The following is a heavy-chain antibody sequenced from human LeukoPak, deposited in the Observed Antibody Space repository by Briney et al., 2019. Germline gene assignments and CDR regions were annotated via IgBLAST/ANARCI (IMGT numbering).Heavy chain of an antibody. CDR3: ARDTLHSSSWYNDYFDY. D-gene: IGHD6-13*01. Sequence: ASVKVSCKASGYTFTSYGISWVRQAPGQGLKWMGWISAYNRNTNYAQKLQGRVTMTTDTSTSTAYMELRSLRSDDTAVYYCARDTLHSSSWYNDYFDYWGQGTLVTVSS. CDR1: GYTFTSYG. V-gene: IGHV1-18*01. J-gene: IGHJ4*02. CDR2: ISAYNRNT.